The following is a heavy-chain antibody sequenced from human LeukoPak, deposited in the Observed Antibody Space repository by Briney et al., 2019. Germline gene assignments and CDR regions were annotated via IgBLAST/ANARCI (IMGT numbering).Heavy chain of an antibody. CDR3: VKDPRDTYATNWFVS. CDR2: ISGTGGAT. D-gene: IGHD2-2*01. CDR1: GFSFGKYA. J-gene: IGHJ5*01. Sequence: PGGSLRLSCVASGFSFGKYAMSWVRQAPGKRLQWVSQISGTGGATWYAGFARDRFTISRDNSKKTLYLQMSGLRVEDTAMYYCVKDPRDTYATNWFVSWGQGTLLIVSS. V-gene: IGHV3-23*01.